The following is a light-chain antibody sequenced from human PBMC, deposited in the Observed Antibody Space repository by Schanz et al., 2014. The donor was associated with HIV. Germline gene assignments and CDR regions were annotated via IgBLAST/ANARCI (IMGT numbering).Light chain of an antibody. V-gene: IGLV3-21*04. Sequence: SSVLTQPPSVSVAPGKTARITCGGDNIGGYGVHWYQQKPGQAPVLVIFYDDERPSGTPARFSGSNSGNTATLTIRGVEAGDEADYYCQMFDTSNHGQFGGGTKLTVL. J-gene: IGLJ2*01. CDR2: YDD. CDR3: QMFDTSNHGQ. CDR1: NIGGYG.